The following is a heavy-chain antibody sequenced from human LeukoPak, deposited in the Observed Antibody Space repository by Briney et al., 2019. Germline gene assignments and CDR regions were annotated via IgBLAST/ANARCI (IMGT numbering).Heavy chain of an antibody. J-gene: IGHJ4*02. CDR2: ISGTGGST. Sequence: SGGSLRLSCAASGFTFSNYAMIWVPQAPGKGLEWVSLISGTGGSTYYGDSVKGRFTISRDNSKNTLYLQMSSRRAEDTAVYYCAKEPGSISAGYWGQGILVTVSS. D-gene: IGHD2-2*01. CDR1: GFTFSNYA. CDR3: AKEPGSISAGY. V-gene: IGHV3-23*01.